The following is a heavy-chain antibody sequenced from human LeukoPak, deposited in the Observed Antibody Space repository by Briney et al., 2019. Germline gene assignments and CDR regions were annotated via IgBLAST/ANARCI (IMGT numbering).Heavy chain of an antibody. V-gene: IGHV3-23*01. CDR1: GFTFTNYE. J-gene: IGHJ4*02. CDR2: ISGSGGST. D-gene: IGHD3-10*01. Sequence: GGSLRLSCAASGFTFTNYEMTWVRQAPGKGLEWVSAISGSGGSTYYADSVKGRFTISRDNSKNTLYLQMNSLRAEDTAVYYCATVPGVRGVIVGCWGQGTLVTVSS. CDR3: ATVPGVRGVIVGC.